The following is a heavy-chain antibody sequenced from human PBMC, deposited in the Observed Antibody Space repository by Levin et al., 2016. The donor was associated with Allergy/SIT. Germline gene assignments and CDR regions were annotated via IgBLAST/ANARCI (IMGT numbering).Heavy chain of an antibody. CDR3: ARAGAKFSWFDP. V-gene: IGHV4-59*01. Sequence: SETLSLTCTVSGGSISSYYWSWIRQPPGKGLEWIGYIYYSGSTNYNPSLKSRVTISVDTSKNQFSLKLSSVTAADTAVYYCARAGAKFSWFDPWGQGTLVTVSS. D-gene: IGHD4/OR15-4a*01. CDR2: IYYSGST. J-gene: IGHJ5*02. CDR1: GGSISSYY.